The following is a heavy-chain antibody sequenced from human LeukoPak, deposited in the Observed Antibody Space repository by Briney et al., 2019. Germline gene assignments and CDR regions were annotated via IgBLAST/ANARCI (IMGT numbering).Heavy chain of an antibody. CDR2: ISSTSTYI. CDR1: GFTFSDYN. V-gene: IGHV3-21*01. J-gene: IGHJ4*02. CDR3: ARVLNYFEY. Sequence: GESLKISCAASGFTFSDYNMNWVRQAPGKGLEWVSSISSTSTYIYYADSLKGRFTISRDNAKNSVYLQMNSLRADDTAVYYCARVLNYFEYWGQGALVTVSS.